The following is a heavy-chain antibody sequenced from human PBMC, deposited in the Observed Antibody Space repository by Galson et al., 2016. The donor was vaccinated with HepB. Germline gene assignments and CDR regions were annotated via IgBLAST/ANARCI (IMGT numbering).Heavy chain of an antibody. D-gene: IGHD3-10*01. CDR2: IGTKGGP. CDR1: GFTFSTYD. CDR3: ARSGTYTNRIGMDV. Sequence: SLRLSCAASGFTFSTYDMHWVRQAPGKGLEWVSGIGTKGGPYYLDSAKGRFTISREDAKHSLHLQMNSLTAGDTAVYYCARSGTYTNRIGMDVWCQGTRGTVSS. J-gene: IGHJ6*02. V-gene: IGHV3-13*05.